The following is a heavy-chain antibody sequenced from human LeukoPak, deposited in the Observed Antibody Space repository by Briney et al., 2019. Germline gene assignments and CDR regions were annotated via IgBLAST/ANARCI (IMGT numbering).Heavy chain of an antibody. CDR2: IYYSGST. CDR3: ARDYGSGSYSFDY. J-gene: IGHJ4*02. Sequence: PSETLFLTCTVSGGSISSYYWSWIRQPPGKGLEWIGYIYYSGSTNYNPSLKSRVTISVDTSKNQFSLKLSSVTAADTAVYYCARDYGSGSYSFDYWGQGTLVTVSS. D-gene: IGHD3-10*01. V-gene: IGHV4-59*01. CDR1: GGSISSYY.